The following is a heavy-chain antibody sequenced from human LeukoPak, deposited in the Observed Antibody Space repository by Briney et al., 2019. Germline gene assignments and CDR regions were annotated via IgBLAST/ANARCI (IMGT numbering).Heavy chain of an antibody. Sequence: GGTLRLSCAASGFTFSNYGMNWVRQAPGKGLEWVSYISSSGSTIYYADSVKGRFTISRDNAKNSLYLQMNSLRAEDTAVYYCAREQAAAGTTFFDYWGQGTLVTVSS. V-gene: IGHV3-48*04. CDR2: ISSSGSTI. CDR3: AREQAAAGTTFFDY. D-gene: IGHD6-13*01. CDR1: GFTFSNYG. J-gene: IGHJ4*02.